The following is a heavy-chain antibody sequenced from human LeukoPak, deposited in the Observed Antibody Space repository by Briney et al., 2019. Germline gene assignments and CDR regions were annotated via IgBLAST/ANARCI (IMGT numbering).Heavy chain of an antibody. CDR2: ISGGGGTST. V-gene: IGHV3-23*01. D-gene: IGHD1-26*01. J-gene: IGHJ4*02. CDR3: AKAGSHSYFDY. CDR1: GFTFSSYA. Sequence: PGGSLRLSCAASGFTFSSYAMNWVRQAPGKGLVWVSAISGGGGTSTFYADSVRGRFTISRDNSKSTLYLQMNSLRAEDTAVYYCAKAGSHSYFDYWGQGTLVTVSS.